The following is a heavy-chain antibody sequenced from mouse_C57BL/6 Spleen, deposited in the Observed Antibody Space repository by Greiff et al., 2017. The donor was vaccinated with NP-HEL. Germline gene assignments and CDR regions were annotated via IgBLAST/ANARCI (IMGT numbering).Heavy chain of an antibody. J-gene: IGHJ2*01. CDR1: GFTFSNYW. CDR2: IRLKSDNYAT. CDR3: PAAIYYGNDHGGYFDY. V-gene: IGHV6-3*01. Sequence: EVKLMESGGGLVQPGGSMKLSCAASGFTFSNYWVNWVRQSPEKGLEWVAQIRLKSDNYATHYAESVIGRFTISRDDPESSVYLHKNNFKAQDTVIYYCPAAIYYGNDHGGYFDYWGQGTTLTVSS. D-gene: IGHD2-1*01.